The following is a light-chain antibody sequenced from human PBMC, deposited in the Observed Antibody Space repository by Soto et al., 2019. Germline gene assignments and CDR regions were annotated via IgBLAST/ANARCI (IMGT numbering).Light chain of an antibody. CDR1: SSDIGSYDY. CDR2: EVG. Sequence: QSALTQPPSASGSPGQSVTISCTGTSSDIGSYDYVSWYQHLPDTAPKLILYEVGKRPSGVPDRFSGSKSGNTASLTVSGLQAEDEGDYYCCSYGGGNNFYVFGTGTKLTVL. V-gene: IGLV2-8*01. J-gene: IGLJ1*01. CDR3: CSYGGGNNFYV.